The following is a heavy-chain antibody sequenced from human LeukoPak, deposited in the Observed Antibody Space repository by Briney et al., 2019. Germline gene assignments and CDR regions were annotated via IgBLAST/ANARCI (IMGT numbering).Heavy chain of an antibody. V-gene: IGHV4-59*01. D-gene: IGHD3-22*01. CDR3: ARAPPPYYYDSSGYYYYFDY. Sequence: PSETLSLICTVSGGSISSYYWNWIRQPPGKGLEWIGYIYYSGSTNYNPSLKSRVTISVDTSKNQFSLKLSSVTAADTAVYYCARAPPPYYYDSSGYYYYFDYWGQGTLVTVSS. CDR1: GGSISSYY. J-gene: IGHJ4*02. CDR2: IYYSGST.